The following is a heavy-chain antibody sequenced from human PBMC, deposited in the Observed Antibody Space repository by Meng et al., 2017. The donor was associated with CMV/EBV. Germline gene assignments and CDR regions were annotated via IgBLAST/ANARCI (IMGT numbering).Heavy chain of an antibody. J-gene: IGHJ2*01. V-gene: IGHV1-69*12. CDR2: IIPIFGTA. CDR1: GGTFSRYA. CDR3: ASVTGIGWWYFDL. Sequence: VQRGQSGAVVKKPGSSVKFSCKGSGGTFSRYAISRVRQAPGQGLEWMGGIIPIFGTANYAQKFQGRVTITADESTSTAYMELSSLRSEDTAVYYCASVTGIGWWYFDLWGRGTLVTVSS. D-gene: IGHD1-20*01.